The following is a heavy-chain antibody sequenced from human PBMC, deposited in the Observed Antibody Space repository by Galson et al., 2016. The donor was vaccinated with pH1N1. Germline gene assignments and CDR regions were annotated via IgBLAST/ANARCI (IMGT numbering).Heavy chain of an antibody. CDR1: GYTFTSYY. CDR3: ARAPYCSNATCYSVWFDP. V-gene: IGHV1-46*01. CDR2: ITPTGGRT. D-gene: IGHD2-2*02. Sequence: SVKVSCKASGYTFTSYYMHWVRQAPGQGLEWMGIITPTGGRTSYAQKFKDRVAMTSDTSTSIVYMELNSLRSEDTAVYYCARAPYCSNATCYSVWFDPWGQGTPVTVSS. J-gene: IGHJ5*02.